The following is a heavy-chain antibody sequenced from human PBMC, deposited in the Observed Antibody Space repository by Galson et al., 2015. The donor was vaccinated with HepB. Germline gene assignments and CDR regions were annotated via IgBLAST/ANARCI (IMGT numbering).Heavy chain of an antibody. CDR3: AREWGGVGVFDS. Sequence: TLSLTCTVSGGSIGPGDYYWSWLRQPPGKGLQWLGHIYYSGTTYDNPSLKSPVTISVDRSKNQFSLELTSVTAADTAVYYCAREWGGVGVFDSWGQGTLVTVSS. CDR1: GGSIGPGDYY. CDR2: IYYSGTT. V-gene: IGHV4-30-4*01. J-gene: IGHJ4*02. D-gene: IGHD1-26*01.